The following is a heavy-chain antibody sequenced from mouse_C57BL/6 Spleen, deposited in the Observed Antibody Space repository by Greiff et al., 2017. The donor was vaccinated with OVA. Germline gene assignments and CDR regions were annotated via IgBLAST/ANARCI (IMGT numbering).Heavy chain of an antibody. J-gene: IGHJ1*03. D-gene: IGHD2-2*01. V-gene: IGHV1-47*01. CDR1: GYTFTTYP. CDR3: ALSTMVTTKGDWYFDV. Sequence: LVESGAELVKPGASVKMSCKASGYTFTTYPIEWMKQNHGKSLEWIGNFHPYNDDTKYNEKFKGKATLTVEKSSSTVYLELSRLTSDDSAVYYCALSTMVTTKGDWYFDVWGTGTTVTVSS. CDR2: FHPYNDDT.